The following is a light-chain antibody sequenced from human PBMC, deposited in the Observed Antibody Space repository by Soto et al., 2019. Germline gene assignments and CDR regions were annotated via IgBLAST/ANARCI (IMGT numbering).Light chain of an antibody. CDR2: GAS. Sequence: EIVMTQSPATLSVSPGERATLSCRASQSVSSNLAWYQQKPGQAPRLLIYGASTRATGIPATFSGSGSGTEFTLTISSLQSEDFTVYFCQQYNTWPWTFGQGTKVEIK. J-gene: IGKJ1*01. V-gene: IGKV3-15*01. CDR3: QQYNTWPWT. CDR1: QSVSSN.